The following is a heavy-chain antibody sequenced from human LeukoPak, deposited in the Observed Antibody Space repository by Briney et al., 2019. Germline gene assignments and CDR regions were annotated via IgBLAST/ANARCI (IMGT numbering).Heavy chain of an antibody. Sequence: GASVKVSCKASGYTFTGYYVHWVRQAPGQGLEWMGWINPSSGGTNYAQKFQGRVTMTGDTSISTAYMELSRLTFDDAALYFRAGRPDTSMVAIFDYWGQGTLVTISS. D-gene: IGHD5-18*01. CDR3: AGRPDTSMVAIFDY. CDR2: INPSSGGT. CDR1: GYTFTGYY. J-gene: IGHJ4*02. V-gene: IGHV1-2*02.